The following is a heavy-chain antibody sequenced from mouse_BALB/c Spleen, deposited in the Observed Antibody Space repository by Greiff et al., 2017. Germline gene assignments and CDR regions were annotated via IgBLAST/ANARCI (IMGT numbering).Heavy chain of an antibody. CDR2: IWAGGSP. CDR1: GFSLTSYG. Sequence: VQLQQSGPGLVAPSQSLSITCTVSGFSLTSYGVHWVRQPPGKGLEWLGVIWAGGSPNYNSALMSRLSISKDNSKSQVFLKMNSLQTDDTAMYYCARDGVYCRCHGGSPFAYWGQGALVTVSA. D-gene: IGHD2-14*01. V-gene: IGHV2-9*02. J-gene: IGHJ3*01. CDR3: ARDGVYCRCHGGSPFAY.